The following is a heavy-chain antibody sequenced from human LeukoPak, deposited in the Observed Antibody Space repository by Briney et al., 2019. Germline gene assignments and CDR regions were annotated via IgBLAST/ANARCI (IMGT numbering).Heavy chain of an antibody. CDR2: ISGSGGST. Sequence: PGGSLRLSCAASGFTFSSYAMSWVRQAPGKGLEWVSAISGSGGSTYYADSVKGRFTISRDNSKNTLYLQMNSLRAEDTAVYYCAKGAIEVVPAAMPGYFDYWGQGTLVTVSS. V-gene: IGHV3-23*01. J-gene: IGHJ4*02. D-gene: IGHD2-2*01. CDR1: GFTFSSYA. CDR3: AKGAIEVVPAAMPGYFDY.